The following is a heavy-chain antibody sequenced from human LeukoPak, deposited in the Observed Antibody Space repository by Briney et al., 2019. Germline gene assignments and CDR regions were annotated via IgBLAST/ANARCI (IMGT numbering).Heavy chain of an antibody. V-gene: IGHV4-59*11. D-gene: IGHD5-18*01. CDR2: IYYSGST. CDR3: ARSGYSYGADAFDI. CDR1: GGSISSHY. J-gene: IGHJ3*02. Sequence: SETLSLTCTVSGGSISSHYWSWIRQPPGKGLEWIGYIYYSGSTNYNPSLMSRVTISLDTSKTQSSLKLISVTAADTAVYCCARSGYSYGADAFDIWGQGTMVTVSS.